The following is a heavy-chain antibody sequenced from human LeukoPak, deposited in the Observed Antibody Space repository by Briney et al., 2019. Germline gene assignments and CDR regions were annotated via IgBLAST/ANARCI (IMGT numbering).Heavy chain of an antibody. CDR1: GYTFNEYA. V-gene: IGHV3-9*01. D-gene: IGHD3-22*01. CDR2: LSWNSGNI. J-gene: IGHJ1*01. CDR3: VKDKVDDIRGHYFRGAYFQH. Sequence: GRSLRLSCAASGYTFNEYAMHWVRRARGKGVEWVSGLSWNSGNIEYADSVKGRFTISRDNAKNSLYLQMNSLRTEDTAFYSCVKDKVDDIRGHYFRGAYFQHWGKGNLVTVSS.